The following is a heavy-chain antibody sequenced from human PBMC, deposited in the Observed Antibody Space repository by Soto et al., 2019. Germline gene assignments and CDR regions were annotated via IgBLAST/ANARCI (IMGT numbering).Heavy chain of an antibody. Sequence: ASVKVSCKASGYTFTSYYMHWVRQAPGQGLEWMGIINPSGGSTSYAQKFQGRVTMTRDTSTSTVYMELSSLRSEDTAVYYCARSRISKSMGYYYGMDVWGQGTTVTVSS. V-gene: IGHV1-46*01. D-gene: IGHD3-10*01. CDR1: GYTFTSYY. CDR2: INPSGGST. CDR3: ARSRISKSMGYYYGMDV. J-gene: IGHJ6*02.